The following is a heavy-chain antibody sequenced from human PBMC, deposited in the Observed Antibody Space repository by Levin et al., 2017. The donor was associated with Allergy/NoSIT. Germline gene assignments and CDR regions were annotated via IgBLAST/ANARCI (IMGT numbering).Heavy chain of an antibody. Sequence: SCAASGFTFSSYAMHWVRQAPGKGLEWVAVISYDGSNKYYADSVKGRFTISRDNSKNTLYLQMNSLRAEDTAVYYCARGDGLRFLEWGFDPWGQGTLVTVSS. CDR1: GFTFSSYA. D-gene: IGHD3-3*01. V-gene: IGHV3-30-3*01. CDR2: ISYDGSNK. CDR3: ARGDGLRFLEWGFDP. J-gene: IGHJ5*02.